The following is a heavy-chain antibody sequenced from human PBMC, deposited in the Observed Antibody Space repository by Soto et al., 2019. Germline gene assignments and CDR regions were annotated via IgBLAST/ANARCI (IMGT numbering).Heavy chain of an antibody. D-gene: IGHD2-2*01. V-gene: IGHV4-30-2*01. CDR1: GCYLSIGSYS. CDR3: ARSIAYCSSTSCYFDWFDP. Sequence: TLSLTYAASGCYLSIGSYSLRWLRPPPGKGLGWIGYIYHSGSTYYNPTLKSRVTIAVDRSKNQSSLKLSSVTAADTAVYYCARSIAYCSSTSCYFDWFDPWGQGTLVTVSS. J-gene: IGHJ5*02. CDR2: IYHSGST.